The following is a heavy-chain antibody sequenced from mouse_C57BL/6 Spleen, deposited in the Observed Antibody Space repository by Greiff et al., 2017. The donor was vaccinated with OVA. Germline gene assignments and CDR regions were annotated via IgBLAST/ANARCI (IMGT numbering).Heavy chain of an antibody. CDR3: AREGTYDYDGYYAMDY. J-gene: IGHJ4*01. CDR2: ISSGSSTI. CDR1: GFSFSDYG. D-gene: IGHD2-4*01. Sequence: EVQLQESGGGLVKPGGSLKLSCAASGFSFSDYGMHWVRQAPEKGLEWVAYISSGSSTIYYADTVKGRITISRDNAKNTLFLQLTMLRSADTAMYYCAREGTYDYDGYYAMDYWGQGTSVTVSS. V-gene: IGHV5-17*01.